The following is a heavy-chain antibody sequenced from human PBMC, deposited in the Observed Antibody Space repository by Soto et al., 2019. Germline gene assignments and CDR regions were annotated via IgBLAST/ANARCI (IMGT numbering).Heavy chain of an antibody. CDR1: GYTFTNFY. CDR2: VNPNCGST. J-gene: IGHJ4*02. V-gene: IGHV1-46*01. D-gene: IGHD6-6*01. Sequence: QVQLVQSGAEVKEPGASVKISCKGSGYTFTNFYIHWVRQAPGQGLEWMGIVNPNCGSTNYAQNFKGRITISRDTSTSTVYMDLSSLRSEDTAVYYCARGLASGDYWGQGTLVTVSS. CDR3: ARGLASGDY.